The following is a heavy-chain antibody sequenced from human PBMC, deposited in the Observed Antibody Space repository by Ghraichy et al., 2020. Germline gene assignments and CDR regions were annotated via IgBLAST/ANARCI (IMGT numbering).Heavy chain of an antibody. V-gene: IGHV3-7*03. CDR3: ARALGIADY. D-gene: IGHD1-14*01. Sequence: GGSLRLSCAASGFSFSSHWMAWIRQAPGKGLEWVANIKEDGSLKFYGDSVKGRFTISRDNVKNSVYLQMTSLRADDTAVYYCARALGIADYWGQGTLVTVXS. CDR2: IKEDGSLK. J-gene: IGHJ4*02. CDR1: GFSFSSHW.